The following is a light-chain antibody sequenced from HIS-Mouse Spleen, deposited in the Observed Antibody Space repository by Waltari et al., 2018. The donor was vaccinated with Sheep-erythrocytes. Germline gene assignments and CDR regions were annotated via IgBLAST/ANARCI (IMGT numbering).Light chain of an antibody. V-gene: IGLV2-23*01. J-gene: IGLJ3*02. CDR1: SSDFGSYNL. CDR3: CSYAGSSTPWV. CDR2: EGS. Sequence: PGQSITISCTGTSSDFGSYNLVSWYQQHPGKAPKLMIYEGSKRPSGVSNRFSGSKSGNTASLTISGLQAEDEADYYCCSYAGSSTPWVFGGGTKLTVL.